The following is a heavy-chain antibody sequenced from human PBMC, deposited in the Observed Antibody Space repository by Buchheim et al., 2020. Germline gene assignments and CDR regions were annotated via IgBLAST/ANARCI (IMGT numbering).Heavy chain of an antibody. CDR3: ARLGGIAARHNYYDMDV. Sequence: QVQLQESGPGLVKPSGTLSLTCAVSGGSIISSNWWTWVRQPPGKGLEWIGEIYHSGSPNYKPSLKSRFTISVDKSKNQFSLKMTSVTAADTAVYYCARLGGIAARHNYYDMDVWGQGTT. CDR1: GGSIISSNW. J-gene: IGHJ6*02. D-gene: IGHD6-6*01. CDR2: IYHSGSP. V-gene: IGHV4-4*02.